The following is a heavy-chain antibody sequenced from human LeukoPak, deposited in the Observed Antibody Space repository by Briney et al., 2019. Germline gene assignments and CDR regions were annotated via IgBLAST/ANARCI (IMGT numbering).Heavy chain of an antibody. CDR3: ARHEYDSSGYQLKAGAFDI. CDR2: ISSSGSTI. V-gene: IGHV3-11*01. J-gene: IGHJ3*02. CDR1: GFTFSDYY. Sequence: PGGSLRLSCAASGFTFSDYYMSWIRQAPGKGLEWVSYISSSGSTIYYADSVKGRFTISRDNAKNSLYLQMNSLRAEDTAVYYCARHEYDSSGYQLKAGAFDIWGQGTMVTVSS. D-gene: IGHD3-22*01.